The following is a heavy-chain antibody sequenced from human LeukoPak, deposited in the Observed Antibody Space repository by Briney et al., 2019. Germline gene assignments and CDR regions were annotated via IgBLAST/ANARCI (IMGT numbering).Heavy chain of an antibody. CDR1: GFTFSDYN. D-gene: IGHD2-2*01. CDR3: ARDNGCSSTSCYCYFDY. V-gene: IGHV3-66*02. Sequence: PGGSLRLSCAASGFTFSDYNMRWIRQAPGKGLERVSVIYSGGSTYYADSVNGRFTISRDNSKNTLYLQMNSLRAEDTAVYYCARDNGCSSTSCYCYFDYWGQGTLVTVSS. J-gene: IGHJ4*02. CDR2: IYSGGST.